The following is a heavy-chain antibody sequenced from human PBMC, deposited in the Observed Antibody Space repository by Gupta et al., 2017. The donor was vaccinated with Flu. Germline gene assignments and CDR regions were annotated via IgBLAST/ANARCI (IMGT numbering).Heavy chain of an antibody. V-gene: IGHV3-13*01. Sequence: EVQLVESGGGLVQPGGSLRLSCAASGFTFSNYDMNWVRQAAGKGLEWVSGINTAGETYYPDSVRGRFTISRESARNSLYLQMNSLRAGDTAVYYCARAPRDNSGNYHSDYWGQGTLVTVSS. CDR2: INTAGET. CDR3: ARAPRDNSGNYHSDY. J-gene: IGHJ4*02. CDR1: GFTFSNYD. D-gene: IGHD1-26*01.